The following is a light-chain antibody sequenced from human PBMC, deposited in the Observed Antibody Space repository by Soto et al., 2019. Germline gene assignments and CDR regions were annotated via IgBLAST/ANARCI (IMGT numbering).Light chain of an antibody. J-gene: IGKJ1*01. Sequence: IFITQSPATLSVSRVERAALSCRASQSVSSDLAWYHQKPGQAPRLLIYGASTRATGIPARFSGSGSGTEFTLTINSLQSEDFAVYYCQQYNTWPRTFGQGTKVDIK. CDR3: QQYNTWPRT. CDR1: QSVSSD. V-gene: IGKV3-15*01. CDR2: GAS.